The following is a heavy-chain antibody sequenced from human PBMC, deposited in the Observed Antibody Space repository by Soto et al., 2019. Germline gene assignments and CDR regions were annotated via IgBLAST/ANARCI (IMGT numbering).Heavy chain of an antibody. J-gene: IGHJ4*02. D-gene: IGHD3-3*01. Sequence: ASVKVSCKASGYTFTSYGISWVRQAPGQGLEWIGWISAYNGNTNYAQKLQGRVTMTTDTSTSTAYMELRSLRSDDTAVYYCAREVYYDFWSGYRYYFDYWGQGTLVTVSS. V-gene: IGHV1-18*01. CDR2: ISAYNGNT. CDR3: AREVYYDFWSGYRYYFDY. CDR1: GYTFTSYG.